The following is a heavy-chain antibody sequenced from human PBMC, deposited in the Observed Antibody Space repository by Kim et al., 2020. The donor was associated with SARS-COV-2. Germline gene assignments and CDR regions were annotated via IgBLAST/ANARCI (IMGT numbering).Heavy chain of an antibody. CDR2: INTNTGNP. Sequence: ASVKVSCKASGYTFTSSAINWVRQAPGQGLEWMGWINTNTGNPTYAQDFTGRFVFSLDTSVSTAYLQISSLKAEDTAVYYCASPSAVAGEGYFHYGMDVWGQGTPITVSS. V-gene: IGHV7-4-1*02. J-gene: IGHJ6*02. D-gene: IGHD6-19*01. CDR1: GYTFTSSA. CDR3: ASPSAVAGEGYFHYGMDV.